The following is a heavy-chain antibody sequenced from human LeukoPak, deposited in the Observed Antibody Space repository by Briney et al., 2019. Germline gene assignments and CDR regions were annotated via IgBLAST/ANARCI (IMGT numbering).Heavy chain of an antibody. D-gene: IGHD4-17*01. J-gene: IGHJ5*02. Sequence: ASVKVSCKASGYTFSGYNMHWVRQAPGQGLEWMGWINPNSGGTNYAQKFQGRVTMTRDTSISTAYMELSRLRSDDTAVYYCARDRHRYTVTTGFRWFDPWGQGTLVTVSS. V-gene: IGHV1-2*02. CDR1: GYTFSGYN. CDR3: ARDRHRYTVTTGFRWFDP. CDR2: INPNSGGT.